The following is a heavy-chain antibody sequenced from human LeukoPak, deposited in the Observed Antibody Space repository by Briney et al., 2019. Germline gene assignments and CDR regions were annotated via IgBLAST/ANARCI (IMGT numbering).Heavy chain of an antibody. CDR2: INSDGSST. J-gene: IGHJ1*01. CDR3: ARALYGDYSLEYFQH. Sequence: GGSLRLSCAASGFTFSSYWMHWVRQAPGKGLVWVSRINSDGSSTSYADSVKGRFTISRDNAKNTLYLQMNSLRAEDTAVYYCARALYGDYSLEYFQHWGQGTLVTVSS. CDR1: GFTFSSYW. V-gene: IGHV3-74*01. D-gene: IGHD4-17*01.